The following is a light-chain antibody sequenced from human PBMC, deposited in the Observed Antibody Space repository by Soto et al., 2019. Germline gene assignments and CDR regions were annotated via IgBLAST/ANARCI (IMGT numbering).Light chain of an antibody. Sequence: DIQMTQSPSTLSASVGDRVTITCRASQSTSSWLAWYQQKPGKAPKILIYKASSLESGVPSRFRGSGSGTEFTLTISSLQPDDFATYYCQQYNTYPWTFGQGTKVEIK. J-gene: IGKJ1*01. V-gene: IGKV1-5*03. CDR3: QQYNTYPWT. CDR2: KAS. CDR1: QSTSSW.